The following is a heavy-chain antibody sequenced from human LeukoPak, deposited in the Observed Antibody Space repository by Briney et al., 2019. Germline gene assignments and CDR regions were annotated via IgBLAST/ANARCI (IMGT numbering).Heavy chain of an antibody. Sequence: GESLKISCKGSGYSFTSYWIGWVRQMPGKGLEWMGIIYPGDSETKYSPSFQGQVTISADKSITTAYLQWSSLNASDTATYYCARQSRDGSKTRGYYFDSWGQGTLVTVSS. D-gene: IGHD3-10*01. V-gene: IGHV5-51*01. CDR3: ARQSRDGSKTRGYYFDS. J-gene: IGHJ4*02. CDR2: IYPGDSET. CDR1: GYSFTSYW.